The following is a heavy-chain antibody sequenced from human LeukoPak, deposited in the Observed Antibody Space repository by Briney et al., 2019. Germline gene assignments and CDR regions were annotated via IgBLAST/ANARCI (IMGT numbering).Heavy chain of an antibody. CDR2: ISGSGGST. CDR3: AKDLYEYSSEPGEGY. Sequence: GGSLRLSCAASGSTFSSYAMSWVRQAPGKGREGGSAISGSGGSTYYADAVKGRFTISRDNSKNTLYLQMNSLRAEDTAVYYCAKDLYEYSSEPGEGYWGQGTLVTVSS. V-gene: IGHV3-23*01. CDR1: GSTFSSYA. D-gene: IGHD6-6*01. J-gene: IGHJ4*02.